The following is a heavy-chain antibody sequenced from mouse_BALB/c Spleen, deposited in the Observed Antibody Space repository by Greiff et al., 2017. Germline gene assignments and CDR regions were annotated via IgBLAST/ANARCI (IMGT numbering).Heavy chain of an antibody. V-gene: IGHV1-55*01. D-gene: IGHD2-1*01. Sequence: VQLQQPGAELVKPGTSVKLSCKASGYNFTSYWINWVKLRPGQGLEWIGDIYPGSGSTNYNEKFKSKATLTVDTSSSTAYMQLSSLASEDSALYYCAGGNYWYFDVWGAGTTVTVSS. CDR1: GYNFTSYW. CDR3: AGGNYWYFDV. CDR2: IYPGSGST. J-gene: IGHJ1*01.